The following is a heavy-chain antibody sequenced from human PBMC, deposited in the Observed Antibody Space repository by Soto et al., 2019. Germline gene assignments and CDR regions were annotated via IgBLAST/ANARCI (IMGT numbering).Heavy chain of an antibody. J-gene: IGHJ6*02. Sequence: GESLKISCNGSGYSFTSYWIGWVRQMPGKGLEWMGRIDPSDSYTNYSPSFQGHVTISADKSISTAYLQWSSLTASDTAMYYCAREDIVVVPAAIPPYYYYYGMDVWGQGTTVTVSS. CDR1: GYSFTSYW. D-gene: IGHD2-2*02. CDR3: AREDIVVVPAAIPPYYYYYGMDV. V-gene: IGHV5-10-1*01. CDR2: IDPSDSYT.